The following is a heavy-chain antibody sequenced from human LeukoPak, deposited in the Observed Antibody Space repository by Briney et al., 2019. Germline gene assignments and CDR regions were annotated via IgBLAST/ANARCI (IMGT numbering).Heavy chain of an antibody. V-gene: IGHV3-23*01. CDR3: AKDHLPGIVVADRDY. CDR1: GFTFSSYA. Sequence: GGSLRLSCAASGFTFSSYAMNWVRQAPGKGLEWVSSISGSGGRTYYAGSVKGRFTISRDNSKNTLYLQINSLRAEDTAVYYCAKDHLPGIVVADRDYWGLGTLVTVSS. CDR2: ISGSGGRT. D-gene: IGHD6-19*01. J-gene: IGHJ4*02.